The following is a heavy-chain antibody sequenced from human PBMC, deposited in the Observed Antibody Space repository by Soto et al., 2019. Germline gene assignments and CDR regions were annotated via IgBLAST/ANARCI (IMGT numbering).Heavy chain of an antibody. D-gene: IGHD3-22*01. V-gene: IGHV4-34*01. Sequence: PSETLSLTCAVYGGSFSGYYWSWIRQPPGKGLEWIGEINHSGSTNYNPSLKSRVTISVDTSKNQFSLKLSSVTAADTAVYYCAGRGYYYDSSGYRIDYWGQGTLVTVSS. CDR2: INHSGST. J-gene: IGHJ4*02. CDR3: AGRGYYYDSSGYRIDY. CDR1: GGSFSGYY.